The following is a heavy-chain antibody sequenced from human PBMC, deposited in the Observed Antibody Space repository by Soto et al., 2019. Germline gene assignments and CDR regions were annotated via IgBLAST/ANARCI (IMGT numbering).Heavy chain of an antibody. Sequence: QVQLVQSGAEVKKPGSSVKVSCKASGGTFSSYAISWVRQAPGQGLEGMGGIIPIFGTANYEQKFQGRVTITADESSSTAYVELSSLSSENTAVYYCAGGEAVHATVWFPPRVQGTPV. V-gene: IGHV1-69*01. CDR1: GGTFSSYA. J-gene: IGHJ5*02. CDR3: AGGEAVHATVWFPP. CDR2: IIPIFGTA. D-gene: IGHD1-1*01.